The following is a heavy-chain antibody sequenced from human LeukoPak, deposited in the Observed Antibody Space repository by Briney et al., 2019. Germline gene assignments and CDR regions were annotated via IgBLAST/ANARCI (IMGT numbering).Heavy chain of an antibody. CDR1: GYTFTSYY. D-gene: IGHD3-10*01. Sequence: ASVKVSCKASGYTFTSYYMHWVRQAPGQGLEWMGIINPSGGSTSYAQKFQGRVTMTRDTSTSTVYMELSSLRSEDTAVYYCARSIYGSGIPDAFDIWGQGTMVTVSS. J-gene: IGHJ3*02. CDR3: ARSIYGSGIPDAFDI. CDR2: INPSGGST. V-gene: IGHV1-46*01.